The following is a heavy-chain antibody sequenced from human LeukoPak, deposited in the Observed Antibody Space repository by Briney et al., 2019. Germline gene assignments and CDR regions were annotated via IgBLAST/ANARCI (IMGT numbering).Heavy chain of an antibody. J-gene: IGHJ6*02. CDR3: ARDSSGWYGMDV. CDR1: GFTFSIYS. CDR2: ISSSSSYI. Sequence: GGSLRLSCAAYGFTFSIYSMNWVRQAPGKGLEWVSSISSSSSYIYYADSVKGRFTISRDNAKNSLYLQMNSLRAEDTAVYYCARDSSGWYGMDVWGQGTTVTVSS. D-gene: IGHD6-19*01. V-gene: IGHV3-21*01.